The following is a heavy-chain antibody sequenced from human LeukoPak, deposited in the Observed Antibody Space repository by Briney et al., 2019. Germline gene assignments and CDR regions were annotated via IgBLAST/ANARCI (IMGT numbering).Heavy chain of an antibody. Sequence: SETLSLTCTVSGGSISSGGYYWSWIRQPPGKGLEWIGYIYHSGSTYYNPSLKSRVTISVDRSKNQFSLKLSSVTAADTAVYYCARGGSSSSVWIFDYWGQGTLVTVSS. D-gene: IGHD6-6*01. CDR3: ARGGSSSSVWIFDY. CDR2: IYHSGST. V-gene: IGHV4-30-2*01. CDR1: GGSISSGGYY. J-gene: IGHJ4*02.